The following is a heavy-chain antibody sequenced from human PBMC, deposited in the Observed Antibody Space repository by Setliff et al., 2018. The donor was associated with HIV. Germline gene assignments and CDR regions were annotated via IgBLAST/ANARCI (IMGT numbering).Heavy chain of an antibody. CDR1: GDSIRSRSFY. D-gene: IGHD3-10*01. Sequence: SETLSLTCNVSGDSIRSRSFYWAWIRQSPGERPEWIGTIYYVGSTYYNPYLKSRASIFLDTSKNQFSLKLSAATAADTAVYYCASQGVRGAYTWFDPWGQGTRVTVSS. CDR3: ASQGVRGAYTWFDP. CDR2: IYYVGST. J-gene: IGHJ5*02. V-gene: IGHV4-39*01.